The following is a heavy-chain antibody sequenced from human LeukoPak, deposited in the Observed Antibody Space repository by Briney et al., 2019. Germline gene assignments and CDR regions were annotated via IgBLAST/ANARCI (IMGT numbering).Heavy chain of an antibody. CDR2: IQHDGSIK. D-gene: IGHD2-2*01. CDR1: GFTFSNYG. V-gene: IGHV3-33*01. Sequence: GRSLRLSCAASGFTFSNYGMHWVRLAPGKGLEWVAAIQHDGSIKYYADSVKGRFTISRDDSKNTLYLQMNSLRAEDAAVYYCARDSCSSVTCYGYWGQGTLVTVSS. J-gene: IGHJ4*02. CDR3: ARDSCSSVTCYGY.